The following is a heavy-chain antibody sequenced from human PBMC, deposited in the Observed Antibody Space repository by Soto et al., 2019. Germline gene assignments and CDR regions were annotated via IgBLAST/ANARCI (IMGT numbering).Heavy chain of an antibody. CDR3: ARRLRQSGNSRDSGAFDI. D-gene: IGHD1-1*01. CDR2: IYWDDDK. CDR1: GFSLSTSGVG. V-gene: IGHV2-5*02. Sequence: QITLQESAPVLVRPTETLMLTCTYSGFSLSTSGVGVGWVRQPPGKALEWLAVIYWDDDKRYMPSLQNRLTITKDRSRNQVVLAMTHMLPMDTGTYYCARRLRQSGNSRDSGAFDIWGHGTVVAVS. J-gene: IGHJ3*02.